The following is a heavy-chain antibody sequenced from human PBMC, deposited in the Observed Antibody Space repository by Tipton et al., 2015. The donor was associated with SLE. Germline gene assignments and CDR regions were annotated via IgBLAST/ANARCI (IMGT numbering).Heavy chain of an antibody. CDR1: GFTFSSYW. CDR3: AKDTGINNYYYMDV. Sequence: GSLRLSCAASGFTFSSYWMHWVRQAPGKGLEWVSGISGSGGSTYNADSVKGRFTISRDNSKNTLYVQMNSLRAEDTAVYYCAKDTGINNYYYMDVWGKGTTVTVSS. D-gene: IGHD1-1*01. J-gene: IGHJ6*03. V-gene: IGHV3-23*01. CDR2: ISGSGGST.